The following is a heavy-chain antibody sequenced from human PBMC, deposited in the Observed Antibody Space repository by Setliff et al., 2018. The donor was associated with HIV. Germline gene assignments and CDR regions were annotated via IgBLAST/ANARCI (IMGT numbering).Heavy chain of an antibody. D-gene: IGHD6-19*01. CDR2: ISTSGST. V-gene: IGHV4-61*09. Sequence: PSETLSLTCTVSGGSISSGSHFWGWIRQPAGKGLEWIGHISTSGSTKYNPSLKSRVTISADTSKNQFSLNLSSVTAAETAVYYCARGHSSGWYEGRYWGQGTLVTAPQ. CDR1: GGSISSGSHF. CDR3: ARGHSSGWYEGRY. J-gene: IGHJ4*02.